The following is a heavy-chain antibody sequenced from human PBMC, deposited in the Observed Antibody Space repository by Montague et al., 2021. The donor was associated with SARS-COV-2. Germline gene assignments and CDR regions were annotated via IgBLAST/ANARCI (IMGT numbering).Heavy chain of an antibody. V-gene: IGHV2-5*02. Sequence: PALVKPTQTLTLTCTFSGVSLTSNNVGVGWIRRPPGKALECLAFVYWDDDKRYSPSPQSRLTITKDTSKNQVVLTMTNMDPVDTGTYYCAHRRRNYGMDVWGQGTTVTVSS. CDR3: AHRRRNYGMDV. CDR2: VYWDDDK. CDR1: GVSLTSNNVG. J-gene: IGHJ6*02.